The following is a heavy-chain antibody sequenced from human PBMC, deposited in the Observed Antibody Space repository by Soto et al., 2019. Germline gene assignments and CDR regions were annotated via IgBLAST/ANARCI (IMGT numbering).Heavy chain of an antibody. CDR3: ARGSGCYVHAFAL. D-gene: IGHD6-25*01. Sequence: QVQLVQSGAEVKKPGSSVKVSCKASGGTFSSYAISWVRQAPGQGLEWMGGIIPIFGTANYAQKFQGRVTITADEPRSTAYMGLGSLSSENTAVYYCARGSGCYVHAFALWGQGPMVTVSS. CDR1: GGTFSSYA. J-gene: IGHJ3*01. V-gene: IGHV1-69*01. CDR2: IIPIFGTA.